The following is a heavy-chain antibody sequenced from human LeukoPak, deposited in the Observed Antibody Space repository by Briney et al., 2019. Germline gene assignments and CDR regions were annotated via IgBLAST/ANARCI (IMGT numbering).Heavy chain of an antibody. V-gene: IGHV3-48*01. CDR3: ARERDFWSGYVYGMDV. CDR2: ISSSSSTI. CDR1: GFTFSGYS. D-gene: IGHD3-3*01. Sequence: TGGSLRLSCAASGFTFSGYSLNWVRQAPGKGLEWVSYISSSSSTIYYADSVKGRFTISRDNAKNSLYLQMNSLRAEDTAVYYCARERDFWSGYVYGMDVWGQGTTVTVSS. J-gene: IGHJ6*02.